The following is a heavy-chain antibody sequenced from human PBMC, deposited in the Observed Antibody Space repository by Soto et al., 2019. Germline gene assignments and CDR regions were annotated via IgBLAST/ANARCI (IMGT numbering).Heavy chain of an antibody. CDR2: IYYSGTT. CDR3: ARLINRFTTSYYLDF. Sequence: SQTRSHPRPFSDGYISTIRFYWTLIPQPPGKGMEWIGSIYYSGTTYYTSSLKSRVTISVDTSKNQFSLKVSSVTAADTAVYFCARLINRFTTSYYLDFRGEGTVVTVSS. D-gene: IGHD2-2*01. CDR1: DGYISTIRFY. J-gene: IGHJ4*02. V-gene: IGHV4-39*01.